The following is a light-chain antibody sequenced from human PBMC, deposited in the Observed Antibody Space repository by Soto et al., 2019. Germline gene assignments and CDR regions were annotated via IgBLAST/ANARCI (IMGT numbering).Light chain of an antibody. CDR3: QQYGRSPPFT. Sequence: EIGLTQSQGTLSLSPGEKATLSSGASQSVSSTYIAWYQQNPGQAPRLLTYGASNRATGIPDRFSGSGSGTGFTLTISRLEPEDFAVYFCQQYGRSPPFTFGQGTKVEIK. V-gene: IGKV3-20*01. CDR1: QSVSSTY. CDR2: GAS. J-gene: IGKJ2*01.